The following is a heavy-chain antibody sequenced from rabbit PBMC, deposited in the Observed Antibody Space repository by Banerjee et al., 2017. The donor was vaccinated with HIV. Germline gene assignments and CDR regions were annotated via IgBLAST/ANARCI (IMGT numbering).Heavy chain of an antibody. Sequence: QSLEESGGDLVKPGASLTLTCTASGFSFSSNYYMCWVRQAPGKGLEWIACIYAGSSGSTYYANWAKGRFTISKTSSTTVTLQMTSLTAADTATYFCARGSAYAGAGYALWGPGTLVTVS. D-gene: IGHD4-2*01. V-gene: IGHV1S40*01. CDR3: ARGSAYAGAGYAL. CDR2: IYAGSSGST. J-gene: IGHJ4*01. CDR1: GFSFSSNYY.